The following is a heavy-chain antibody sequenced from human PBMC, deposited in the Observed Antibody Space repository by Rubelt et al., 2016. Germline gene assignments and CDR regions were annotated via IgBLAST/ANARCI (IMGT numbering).Heavy chain of an antibody. V-gene: IGHV4-34*01. CDR3: ARASRLRFIAARPYYGMDV. D-gene: IGHD6-6*01. Sequence: QVQLQQWGAGLLKPSETLSLTCAVYGGSFSDYYWSWIRQPPGKGLEWIGEVNHSGNTNYNPSPKCRVTISVDTSKNQFSLKLSSVTAADTAVYYCARASRLRFIAARPYYGMDVWGQGTMVTVSS. J-gene: IGHJ6*02. CDR2: VNHSGNT. CDR1: GGSFSDYY.